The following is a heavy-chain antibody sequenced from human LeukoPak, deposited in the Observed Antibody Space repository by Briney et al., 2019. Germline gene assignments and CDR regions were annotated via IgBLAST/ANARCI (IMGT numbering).Heavy chain of an antibody. D-gene: IGHD3-22*01. CDR2: ISSSGDIT. CDR1: GFRFSAYY. CDR3: ARGGGYYYFDY. V-gene: IGHV3-11*04. J-gene: IGHJ4*02. Sequence: GGSLRLSCAASGFRFSAYYMSWIRQAPGKGLEWVSYISSSGDITYYAGSAKGRFTISRDNAKNSLCLQMNSLRAEDTAVYYCARGGGYYYFDYWGQGTLVTVSS.